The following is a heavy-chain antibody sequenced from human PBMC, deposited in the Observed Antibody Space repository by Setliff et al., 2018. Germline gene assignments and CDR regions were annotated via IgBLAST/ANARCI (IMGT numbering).Heavy chain of an antibody. Sequence: PSETLSLTCTVSGGSISSGGYYWSWIRQHPGKGLEWIGYIYYSGSTSYYNPSLKSRVTISVDKSKNQFSLSLRSVTAADTAVYYCATDGPVLNGDYISWGQGTLVTVSS. D-gene: IGHD3-10*01. CDR1: GGSISSGGYY. CDR2: IYYSGSTS. V-gene: IGHV4-31*03. J-gene: IGHJ5*02. CDR3: ATDGPVLNGDYIS.